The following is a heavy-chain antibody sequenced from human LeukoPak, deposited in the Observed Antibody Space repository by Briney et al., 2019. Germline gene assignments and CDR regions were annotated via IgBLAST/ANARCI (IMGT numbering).Heavy chain of an antibody. Sequence: GGSLRLSCAVSGFTLSNYGMHWLRQAPGKGPEWVAFIGHDGSTTKYADSVKGRFTISRDNSKNTLYLQMNSLRAEDTAVYYCARAVYGDYVDYFDYWGQGTLVTVSS. CDR3: ARAVYGDYVDYFDY. CDR2: IGHDGSTT. J-gene: IGHJ4*02. V-gene: IGHV3-30*02. CDR1: GFTLSNYG. D-gene: IGHD4-17*01.